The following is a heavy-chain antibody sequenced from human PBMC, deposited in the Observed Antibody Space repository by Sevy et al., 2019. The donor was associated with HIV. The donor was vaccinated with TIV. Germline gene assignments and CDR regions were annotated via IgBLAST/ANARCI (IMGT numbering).Heavy chain of an antibody. CDR3: ARVFRGENWFDP. CDR1: GYTFTSYY. D-gene: IGHD3-10*01. V-gene: IGHV1-46*01. CDR2: INPNGGST. Sequence: ASVKVSCKASGYTFTSYYMHWVRQAPGQGLEWMGVINPNGGSTSYAQKFQGRVTMTRDTSTSTVYMELSSLRSEDTAVYYCARVFRGENWFDPWGQGTLVTVSS. J-gene: IGHJ5*02.